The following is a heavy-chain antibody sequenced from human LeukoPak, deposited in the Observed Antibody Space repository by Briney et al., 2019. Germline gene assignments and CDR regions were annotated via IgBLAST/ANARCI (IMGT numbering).Heavy chain of an antibody. V-gene: IGHV3-7*01. Sequence: GGSLRLSCAASGFTFSSYWMSWVRQAPGKGLEWVANIRQDGGEKYYVDSVKGRFTISRDNAKNSLYLQMNSLRAEDTAVYYCARDLLRYFDWFDYWGQGTLVTVSS. CDR2: IRQDGGEK. D-gene: IGHD3-9*01. CDR1: GFTFSSYW. J-gene: IGHJ5*01. CDR3: ARDLLRYFDWFDY.